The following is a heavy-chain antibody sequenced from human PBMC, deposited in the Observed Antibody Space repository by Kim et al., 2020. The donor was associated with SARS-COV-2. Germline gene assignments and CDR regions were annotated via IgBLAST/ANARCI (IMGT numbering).Heavy chain of an antibody. CDR1: GYTFTSYY. CDR3: ARVLSSGWYGGASFDY. CDR2: INPSGGST. J-gene: IGHJ4*02. Sequence: ASVKVSCKASGYTFTSYYMHWVRQAPGQGLEWMGIINPSGGSTSYAQKFQGRVTMTRDTSTSTVYMELSSLRSEDTAVYYCARVLSSGWYGGASFDYWGQGTLVTVSS. V-gene: IGHV1-46*01. D-gene: IGHD6-19*01.